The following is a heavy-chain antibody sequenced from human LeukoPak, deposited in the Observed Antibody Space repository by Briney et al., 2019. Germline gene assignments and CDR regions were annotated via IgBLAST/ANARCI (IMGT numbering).Heavy chain of an antibody. CDR2: IYYSGST. V-gene: IGHV4-59*01. CDR3: AREAGRVFDY. D-gene: IGHD3-16*01. CDR1: GASISNYY. J-gene: IGHJ4*02. Sequence: SETLSLTCSVSGASISNYYWSWIRQPPGKGLEWIGYIYYSGSTNYNPSLKSRVTISVDTSKNQLSLKLASVTAADTAVYYCAREAGRVFDYWGQGTLVTVSS.